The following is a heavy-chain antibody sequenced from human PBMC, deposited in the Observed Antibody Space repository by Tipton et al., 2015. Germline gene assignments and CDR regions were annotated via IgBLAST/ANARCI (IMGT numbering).Heavy chain of an antibody. J-gene: IGHJ5*02. V-gene: IGHV4-31*03. CDR3: ARGGNNWFDP. Sequence: TLSLTCTVSGGSISSGAYNWSWLRQRPGKGLEWIGYIYYSGTTYYNPSLQSRVSISVDTFREQFSLKLSSVTAADTAVYYCARGGNNWFDPWGQGTLVTVSS. CDR1: GGSISSGAYN. D-gene: IGHD2-15*01. CDR2: IYYSGTT.